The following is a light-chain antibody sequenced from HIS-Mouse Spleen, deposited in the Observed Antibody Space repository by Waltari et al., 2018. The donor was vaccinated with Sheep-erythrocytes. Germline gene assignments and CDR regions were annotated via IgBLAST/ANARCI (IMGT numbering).Light chain of an antibody. CDR2: AAS. J-gene: IGKJ3*01. Sequence: DIQMTQSPSSLSASVGDRVTITCRGSQSISSYLNWYQQKPGKAPKLLIYAASSLQSGVPSRVSGSGSGTDFTLTISSLQPEDFATYYCQQSYSTPQFTFGPGTKVDI. CDR3: QQSYSTPQFT. CDR1: QSISSY. V-gene: IGKV1-39*01.